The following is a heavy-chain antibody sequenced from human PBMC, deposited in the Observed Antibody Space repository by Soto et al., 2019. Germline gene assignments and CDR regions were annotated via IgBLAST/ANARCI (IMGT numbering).Heavy chain of an antibody. CDR1: GLTFSSYA. Sequence: PGGSLRLSCAASGLTFSSYAMSWVRQAPGKGLEWVSTISGSGGSTYYADSVKGRFAISRDNSKNTLYLQMNSLRAEDTAVYYCAKDLIVGATSYYYGMDVWGQGTTVTVSS. CDR3: AKDLIVGATSYYYGMDV. J-gene: IGHJ6*02. CDR2: ISGSGGST. V-gene: IGHV3-23*01. D-gene: IGHD1-26*01.